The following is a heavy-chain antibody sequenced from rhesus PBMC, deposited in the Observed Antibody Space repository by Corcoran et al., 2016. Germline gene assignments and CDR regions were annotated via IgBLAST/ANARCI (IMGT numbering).Heavy chain of an antibody. V-gene: IGHV1-198*02. CDR1: GFTFGSYA. CDR3: ARVGYSGSWNAFSFDY. D-gene: IGHD6-25*01. J-gene: IGHJ4*01. CDR2: IIPLVGIT. Sequence: QVQLVQSGAEVKKPGASVKVSCKASGFTFGSYAISWVRQAPGQGLEWMGVIIPLVGITNSAEKFQGRVTITADTSTSTAYMERSSRRSEDTAVYYCARVGYSGSWNAFSFDYWGQGVLVTVSS.